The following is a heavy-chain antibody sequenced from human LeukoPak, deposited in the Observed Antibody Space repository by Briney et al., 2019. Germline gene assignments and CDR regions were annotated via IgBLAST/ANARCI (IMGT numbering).Heavy chain of an antibody. J-gene: IGHJ4*02. CDR2: IGTAGDT. D-gene: IGHD6-19*01. Sequence: GGSLRLSCAASGFTFSSYDMHWVRQATGKGLEWVSAIGTAGDTYYPGSVKGRFTISRENAKNSLYLQMNSLRAGDTAVYYCAREARTGGCNDYWGQGTLVTVSS. V-gene: IGHV3-13*01. CDR3: AREARTGGCNDY. CDR1: GFTFSSYD.